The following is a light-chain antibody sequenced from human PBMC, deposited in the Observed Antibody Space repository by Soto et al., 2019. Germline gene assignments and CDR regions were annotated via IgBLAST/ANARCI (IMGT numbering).Light chain of an antibody. CDR1: QSISTN. V-gene: IGKV3-11*01. J-gene: IGKJ5*01. Sequence: ETVMTQTPATLSVSPGDRATLSCRASQSISTNLAWYQQKPGQAPRLLIYDASNRATGIPARFSGSGSGTDFTLTISSLEPEDFAVYYCQQRSNWPPITFGQGTRLEI. CDR2: DAS. CDR3: QQRSNWPPIT.